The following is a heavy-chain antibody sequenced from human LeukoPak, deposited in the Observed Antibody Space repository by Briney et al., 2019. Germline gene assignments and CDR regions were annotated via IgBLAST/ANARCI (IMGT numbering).Heavy chain of an antibody. CDR2: ISAYTGNT. CDR3: AREVSTLFDY. J-gene: IGHJ4*02. Sequence: ASVKVSCKASGYTFTSYGISWVRQAPGEGLEWMGWISAYTGNTNYAQKLQGRVTMTTDTSTNTAYMELRSLRSDDTAVYYCAREVSTLFDYWGQGTLVTVSS. V-gene: IGHV1-18*01. D-gene: IGHD5/OR15-5a*01. CDR1: GYTFTSYG.